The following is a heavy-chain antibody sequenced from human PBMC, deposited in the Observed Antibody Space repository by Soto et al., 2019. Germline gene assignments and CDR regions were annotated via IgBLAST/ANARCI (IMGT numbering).Heavy chain of an antibody. V-gene: IGHV4-30-4*01. CDR1: GGSVTSDEDY. CDR2: ISNSGST. D-gene: IGHD1-26*01. J-gene: IGHJ4*02. CDR3: ARDRSGSYYYFDY. Sequence: PSETLSLTCTVSGGSVTSDEDYWSWIRQSPGKGLEWIGYISNSGSTGYNPSLKTRLSMSVDRSKNQFSLKLSSVTAADTAVYYCARDRSGSYYYFDYWGQGTLVTVSS.